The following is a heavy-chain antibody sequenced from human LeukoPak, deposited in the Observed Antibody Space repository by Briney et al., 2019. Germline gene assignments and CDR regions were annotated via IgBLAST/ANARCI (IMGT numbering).Heavy chain of an antibody. J-gene: IGHJ5*02. CDR2: IYYSGTT. Sequence: SETLSLTCTVSGDSISSYYWSWIRQSPGKGLEWIGYIYYSGTTNCNPSFKSRVIISVDTSKSQFSLKLSSVTAADSALYYCAGHQGCTTTDCSNWFDPWGQGTLVTVSS. D-gene: IGHD2-21*02. CDR3: AGHQGCTTTDCSNWFDP. V-gene: IGHV4-59*01. CDR1: GDSISSYY.